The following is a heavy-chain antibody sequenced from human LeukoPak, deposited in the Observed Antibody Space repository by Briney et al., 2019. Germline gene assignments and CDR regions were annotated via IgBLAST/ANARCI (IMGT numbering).Heavy chain of an antibody. D-gene: IGHD1-26*01. CDR1: GFTFSSYA. J-gene: IGHJ4*02. V-gene: IGHV3-23*01. CDR2: ISGSGGST. CDR3: AKDRPDSGSYSYYFDY. Sequence: GGSLRLSCAASGFTFSSYAMSWVRQAPGKGLEWVSAISGSGGSTYYADSVKGRFTISRDNSKNTLYLQMNSLRAEDTAVYYCAKDRPDSGSYSYYFDYWGQGTLVTVSS.